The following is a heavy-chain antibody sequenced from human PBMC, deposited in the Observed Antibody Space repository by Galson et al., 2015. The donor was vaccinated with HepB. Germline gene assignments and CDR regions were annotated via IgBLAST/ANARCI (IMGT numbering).Heavy chain of an antibody. CDR2: IGWNSAYI. CDR3: AKARSTNAYKVFDY. CDR1: GFTFSTYA. V-gene: IGHV3-9*01. J-gene: IGHJ4*02. Sequence: SLRLSCAASGFTFSTYAMHWVRQTPGKGLEWVSGIGWNSAYIDYADSVKGRFTISRDNAKNSLYLQMDSLRPEGTALYYCAKARSTNAYKVFDYWGQGILVAVSS. D-gene: IGHD5-24*01.